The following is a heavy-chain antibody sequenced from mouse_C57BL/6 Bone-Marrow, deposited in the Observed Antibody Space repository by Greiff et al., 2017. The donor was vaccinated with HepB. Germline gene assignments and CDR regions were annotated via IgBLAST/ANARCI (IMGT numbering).Heavy chain of an antibody. CDR3: ARYPYYYGSSYDQAWFAY. V-gene: IGHV1-69*01. Sequence: QVQLQQPGAELVMPGASVKLSCKASGYTFTSYWMHWVKQRPGQGLEWIGEIDPSDSYTNYNQKFKGKSTLTVDKSSSTAYMQLSSLTSEDSAVYYCARYPYYYGSSYDQAWFAYWGQGTLVTVSA. CDR1: GYTFTSYW. CDR2: IDPSDSYT. D-gene: IGHD1-1*01. J-gene: IGHJ3*01.